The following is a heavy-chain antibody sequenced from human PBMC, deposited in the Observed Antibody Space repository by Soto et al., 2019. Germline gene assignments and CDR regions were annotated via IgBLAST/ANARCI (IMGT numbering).Heavy chain of an antibody. Sequence: QVQLVESGGGVVQPGRSLRLSSAASGFTFSSYGMHWVRQAPGKGLEWVAVISYDVSNKYYADSVKGRFTISRDNSKNTLYLQMNSLRAEDTAVYYCATLGLLLENYYYYGMDVWGQGTTVTVAS. D-gene: IGHD2-15*01. J-gene: IGHJ6*02. CDR3: ATLGLLLENYYYYGMDV. V-gene: IGHV3-30*03. CDR2: ISYDVSNK. CDR1: GFTFSSYG.